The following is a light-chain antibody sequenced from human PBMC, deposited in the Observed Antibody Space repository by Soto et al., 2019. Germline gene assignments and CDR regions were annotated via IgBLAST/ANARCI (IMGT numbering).Light chain of an antibody. CDR1: SSDVGGYNY. J-gene: IGLJ1*01. CDR2: EVS. CDR3: SSYTSSSFEV. Sequence: QSALTQPASVSGSPGQSITISCTGTSSDVGGYNYVSWYQQHPGKAPKLMIYEVSNQPSGVSNRFSGSKSGNTASLTISGLQAEDEADYYCSSYTSSSFEVFGTGTKVTVL. V-gene: IGLV2-14*01.